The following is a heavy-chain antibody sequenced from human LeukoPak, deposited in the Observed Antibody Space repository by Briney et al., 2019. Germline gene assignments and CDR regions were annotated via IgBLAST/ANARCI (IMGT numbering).Heavy chain of an antibody. CDR3: AREPYYDSSGYSPDY. V-gene: IGHV3-11*04. J-gene: IGHJ4*02. CDR1: GFTFSDYY. CDR2: ISSSGSFI. Sequence: GGSLRLSCAASGFTFSDYYMSWIRQAPGKGLEWVSYISSSGSFIYYADSVKGRFTISRDNAKNSLYLHMNSLRAEDTALYYCAREPYYDSSGYSPDYWGQGTLVTVSS. D-gene: IGHD3-22*01.